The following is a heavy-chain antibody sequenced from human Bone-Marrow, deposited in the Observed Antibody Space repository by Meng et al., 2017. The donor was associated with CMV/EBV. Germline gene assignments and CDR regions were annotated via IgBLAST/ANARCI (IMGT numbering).Heavy chain of an antibody. Sequence: GGSLRLSCAASGFTVSSSYLSWVRQAPGKGLEWVSVIYSAGTTYYADSVKGRFTISRDNSKNTMYLQMNSLRAEDTAVYYCARRLYGSGILDYWGQGTLVTVSS. J-gene: IGHJ4*02. CDR1: GFTVSSSY. V-gene: IGHV3-53*01. CDR3: ARRLYGSGILDY. CDR2: IYSAGTT. D-gene: IGHD3-10*01.